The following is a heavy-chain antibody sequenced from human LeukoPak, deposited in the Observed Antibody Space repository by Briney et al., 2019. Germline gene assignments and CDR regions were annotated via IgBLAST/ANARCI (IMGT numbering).Heavy chain of an antibody. D-gene: IGHD2-2*01. V-gene: IGHV1-69*13. CDR3: ARDLVVVSAAVNWFDP. Sequence: SVKVSCKASGGTFSSYAISWVRQAPGQGLEWMGGIIPIFGTANYAQKFQGRVTITADESTSTAYMELSSLRSEDTAVYYCARDLVVVSAAVNWFDPWGQGTLVTVSS. CDR2: IIPIFGTA. CDR1: GGTFSSYA. J-gene: IGHJ5*02.